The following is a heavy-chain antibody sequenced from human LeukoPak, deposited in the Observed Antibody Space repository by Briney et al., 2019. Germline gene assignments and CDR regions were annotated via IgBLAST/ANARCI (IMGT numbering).Heavy chain of an antibody. J-gene: IGHJ5*02. D-gene: IGHD3-22*01. CDR2: IYISGST. Sequence: KPSETLSLTCTVSXGSISSYDWSWIRQPAGKGLEWIGRIYISGSTNYNPSLKSRVTMSVDTSKNQFSLKLSSVTAADTAVYYCASYDSSGYNWFDPWGQGTLVTVSS. CDR1: XGSISSYD. V-gene: IGHV4-4*07. CDR3: ASYDSSGYNWFDP.